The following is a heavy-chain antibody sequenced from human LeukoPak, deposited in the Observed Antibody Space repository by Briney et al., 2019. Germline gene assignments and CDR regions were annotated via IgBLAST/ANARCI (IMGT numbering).Heavy chain of an antibody. CDR2: INSDGSST. Sequence: PGGSLRLSCAASGFTFSSYWTLWVRQAPGKGLVWVSRINSDGSSTSYADSVKGRFTISRDNAKSTLYLQMNSLRAEDTAVYYCARVYDFWSGIIDYWGQGTLVTVSS. D-gene: IGHD3-3*01. CDR3: ARVYDFWSGIIDY. V-gene: IGHV3-74*01. CDR1: GFTFSSYW. J-gene: IGHJ4*02.